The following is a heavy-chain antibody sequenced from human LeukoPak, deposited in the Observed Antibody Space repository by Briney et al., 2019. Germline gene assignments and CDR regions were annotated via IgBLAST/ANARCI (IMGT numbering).Heavy chain of an antibody. CDR3: TRDLCGDYLRYDSFDY. D-gene: IGHD4-17*01. CDR1: GFTFCDYA. V-gene: IGHV3-49*04. J-gene: IGHJ4*02. Sequence: GGSLRLSCTASGFTFCDYAMSCVRQAPGKGGEWVCFIRSAADGGTTEYAASVKGRFTLSRDDSKSIAYLQMNSLKTEDTAVYYCTRDLCGDYLRYDSFDYWGQGTLVTVSS. CDR2: IRSAADGGTT.